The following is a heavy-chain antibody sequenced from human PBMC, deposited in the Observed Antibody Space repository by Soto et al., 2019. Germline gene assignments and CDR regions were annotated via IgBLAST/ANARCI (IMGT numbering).Heavy chain of an antibody. CDR1: GGSISSYY. V-gene: IGHV4-59*12. Sequence: SETLSLTCTVSGGSISSYYWSWIRQPPGKGLEWIGYIYYSGSTNYNPSLKSRVTISVDTSKNQFSLKLSSVTAADTAVYYCARGGYSSSWYANYYYYYGMDVWGQGTTVTVSS. CDR2: IYYSGST. D-gene: IGHD6-13*01. J-gene: IGHJ6*02. CDR3: ARGGYSSSWYANYYYYYGMDV.